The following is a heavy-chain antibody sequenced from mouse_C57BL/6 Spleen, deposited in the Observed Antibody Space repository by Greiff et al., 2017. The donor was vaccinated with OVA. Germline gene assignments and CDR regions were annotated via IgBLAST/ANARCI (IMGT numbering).Heavy chain of an antibody. J-gene: IGHJ2*01. V-gene: IGHV1-82*01. Sequence: QVQLQQSGPELVKPGPSVTISCKASGYAFSSSWMNWVKQRPGKGLEWLGRIYPGDGDTNYNGKFKGKATLTASKYSSTTYMQLSSLTSEDSAVYFCARESGYSNYGYWGQGTTLTVSS. D-gene: IGHD2-5*01. CDR1: GYAFSSSW. CDR2: IYPGDGDT. CDR3: ARESGYSNYGY.